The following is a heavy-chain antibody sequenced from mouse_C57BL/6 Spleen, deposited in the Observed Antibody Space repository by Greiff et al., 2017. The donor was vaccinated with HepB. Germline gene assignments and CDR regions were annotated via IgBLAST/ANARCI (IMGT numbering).Heavy chain of an antibody. CDR2: INPYNGDT. D-gene: IGHD1-1*01. J-gene: IGHJ4*01. V-gene: IGHV1-20*01. Sequence: VQLQQSGPELVKPGDSVKISCKASGYSFTGYFMNWVMQSHGKSLEWIGRINPYNGDTFYNQKFKGKATLTVDKSSSTAHMELRSLTSEDSAVYYCAREGDYYGSSFYAMDYWGQGTSVTVSS. CDR1: GYSFTGYF. CDR3: AREGDYYGSSFYAMDY.